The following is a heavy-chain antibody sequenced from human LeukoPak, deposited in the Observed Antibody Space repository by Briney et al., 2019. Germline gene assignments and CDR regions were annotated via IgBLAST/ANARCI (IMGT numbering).Heavy chain of an antibody. J-gene: IGHJ4*02. V-gene: IGHV3-21*04. CDR1: GFTFSSYS. CDR3: AKRRWDSSGYYFFDY. CDR2: ISSSSSYI. D-gene: IGHD3-22*01. Sequence: GGSLRLSCAASGFTFSSYSMNWVRQAPGKGLEWVSSISSSSSYIYYADSVKGRFTISRDNAKNSLYLQMNSLRAEDTAVYYCAKRRWDSSGYYFFDYWGQGTLVTVSS.